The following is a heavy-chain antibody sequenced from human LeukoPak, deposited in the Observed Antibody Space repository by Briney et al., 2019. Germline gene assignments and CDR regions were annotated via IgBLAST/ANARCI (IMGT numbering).Heavy chain of an antibody. V-gene: IGHV3-23*01. CDR3: AKTVSGSYSYQGGDY. CDR1: GFTFSNYG. CDR2: ISGSGGSA. J-gene: IGHJ4*02. D-gene: IGHD3-10*01. Sequence: GRSLRLSCAASGFTFSNYGMHWVRQAPGKGLEWVSAISGSGGSAYYADSVKGRFTISRDNSKNTLYLQMNSLRAEDTAVYYCAKTVSGSYSYQGGDYWGQGTLVTVSS.